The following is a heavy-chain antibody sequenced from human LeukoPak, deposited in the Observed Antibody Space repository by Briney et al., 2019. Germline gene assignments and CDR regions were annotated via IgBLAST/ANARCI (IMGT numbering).Heavy chain of an antibody. J-gene: IGHJ3*02. V-gene: IGHV4-30-4*08. D-gene: IGHD2-2*02. CDR2: IYYGGST. CDR1: GGSISSGDYY. CDR3: AREVGYCSRTSCYNRAFDI. Sequence: SQTLSLTCTVSGGSISSGDYYWSWIRQPPGKGLEWIGYIYYGGSTYYNPSLKSRVTISIDTSKNQFSLRLSSVTAADTAVYYCAREVGYCSRTSCYNRAFDIWGQGTMVTVSS.